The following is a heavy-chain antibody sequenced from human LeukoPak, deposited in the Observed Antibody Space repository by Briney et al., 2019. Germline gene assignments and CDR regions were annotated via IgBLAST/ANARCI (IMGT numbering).Heavy chain of an antibody. V-gene: IGHV4-59*01. D-gene: IGHD6-19*01. J-gene: IGHJ4*02. Sequence: PSETLSLTYTVSGGSISSYYWSWIRQPPGKGLEWIGYIYYSGSTNYNPSLKSRVTISVDTSKNQFSLKLSSVTAADTAVYYCARVGYSSGWALLDYWGQGTLVTVSS. CDR3: ARVGYSSGWALLDY. CDR1: GGSISSYY. CDR2: IYYSGST.